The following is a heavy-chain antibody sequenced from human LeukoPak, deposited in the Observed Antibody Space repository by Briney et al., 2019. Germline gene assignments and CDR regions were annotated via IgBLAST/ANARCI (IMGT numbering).Heavy chain of an antibody. Sequence: SETLSLTCTVSGGSISSYYWSWIRQPPGKGLEWIGYIYYSGSTNYNPSLKSRVTISVDTSKNQFSLKLSSVTAADTAVYYCARGRAGYSYNWFDPWGQGTLVTVFS. CDR2: IYYSGST. CDR3: ARGRAGYSYNWFDP. J-gene: IGHJ5*02. CDR1: GGSISSYY. D-gene: IGHD3-9*01. V-gene: IGHV4-59*08.